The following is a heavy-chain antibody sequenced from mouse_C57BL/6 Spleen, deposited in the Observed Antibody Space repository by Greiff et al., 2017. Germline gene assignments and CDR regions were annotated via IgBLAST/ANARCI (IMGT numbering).Heavy chain of an antibody. V-gene: IGHV1-69*01. CDR3: ARGGDRTWFAY. D-gene: IGHD3-3*01. J-gene: IGHJ3*01. CDR1: GYTFTSYW. Sequence: VQLQQPGAELVMPGASVKLSCKASGYTFTSYWMHWVKQRPGQGLEWIGEIDPSDSYTNYNQKFKGKSTLTVDKSSSTAYRQLSSLTSEDSAVYYCARGGDRTWFAYWGQGTLVTVSA. CDR2: IDPSDSYT.